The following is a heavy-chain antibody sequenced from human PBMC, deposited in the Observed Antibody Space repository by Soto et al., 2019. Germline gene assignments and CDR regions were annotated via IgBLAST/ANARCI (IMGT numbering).Heavy chain of an antibody. D-gene: IGHD3-22*01. J-gene: IGHJ4*02. CDR2: IILPFGTP. V-gene: IGHV1-69*12. Sequence: QVRLVQSGAEVKKPGSSVKVSCKASGGSFSNYALIWVRQAPGQGLEWMGVIILPFGTPNYAQKFQGTVTITADESMTTVYMEVSGLRSEDTAVYYCARGPDYEGYFDYWGRGTLVTVSS. CDR1: GGSFSNYA. CDR3: ARGPDYEGYFDY.